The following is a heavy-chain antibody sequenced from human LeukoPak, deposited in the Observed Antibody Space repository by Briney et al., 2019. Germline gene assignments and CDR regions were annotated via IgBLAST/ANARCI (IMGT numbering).Heavy chain of an antibody. D-gene: IGHD2-15*01. Sequence: SGGSLRLSCAASGFTFSSYGMSWVRQAPGKGLEWVSSISSSSSYIYYADSVKGRFTISRDNAKNSLYLQMNSLRAEDTAVYYCARDSAAQHWGQGTLVTVSS. CDR2: ISSSSSYI. V-gene: IGHV3-21*01. CDR3: ARDSAAQH. CDR1: GFTFSSYG. J-gene: IGHJ1*01.